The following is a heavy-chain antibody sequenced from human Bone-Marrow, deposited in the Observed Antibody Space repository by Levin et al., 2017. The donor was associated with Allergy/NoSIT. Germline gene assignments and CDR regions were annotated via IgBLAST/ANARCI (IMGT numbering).Heavy chain of an antibody. CDR3: ARGPGPIYYYYYMDV. V-gene: IGHV3-21*01. Sequence: LSLTCAASGFTFSSYSMNWVRQAPGKGLEWVSSISSSSSYIYYADSVKGRFTISRDNAKNSLYLQMNSLRAEDTAVYYCARGPGPIYYYYYMDVWGKGTTVTVSS. CDR2: ISSSSSYI. J-gene: IGHJ6*03. CDR1: GFTFSSYS.